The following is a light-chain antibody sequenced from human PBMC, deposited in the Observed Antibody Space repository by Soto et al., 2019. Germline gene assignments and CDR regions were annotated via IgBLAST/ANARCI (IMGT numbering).Light chain of an antibody. Sequence: DIQMTQSPSSLSASVGDRVTITCRASQCISNYLAWYQQKPGKVPKLLIYAASTLQAGGPSRFSGSGSGTDFTLTISSLQPEDVATYYCQKYNRAHRTFGQGTKVEIK. CDR1: QCISNY. CDR3: QKYNRAHRT. CDR2: AAS. J-gene: IGKJ1*01. V-gene: IGKV1-27*01.